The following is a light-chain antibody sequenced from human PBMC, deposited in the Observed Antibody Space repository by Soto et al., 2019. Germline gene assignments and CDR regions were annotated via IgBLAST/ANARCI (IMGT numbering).Light chain of an antibody. J-gene: IGKJ3*01. CDR3: QKCDYLPI. CDR2: DAS. Sequence: DIQMPQSPSSLSASVGVSVTITCQASPDITSYLNWYQHKPGKAPKLLIYDASILEAGVPSRFSGSGSGTDFTFTISSLQPEDVATYYCQKCDYLPIFGPGTTVDLK. CDR1: PDITSY. V-gene: IGKV1-33*01.